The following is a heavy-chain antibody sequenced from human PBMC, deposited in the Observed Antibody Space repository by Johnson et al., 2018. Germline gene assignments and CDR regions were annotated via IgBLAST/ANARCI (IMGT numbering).Heavy chain of an antibody. Sequence: VQLQESGGGLVQPGRSLRLSCTASGFTFGDYAMSWFRQAPGKGLEWVGFIRSKVFGGTTEYAASVKGRFTISRDDSKSIAYLQMNSLKTEDTAVYYCTRGQTARVTGYYYHYMDVWGKGTTVTVSS. D-gene: IGHD5-18*01. J-gene: IGHJ6*03. CDR3: TRGQTARVTGYYYHYMDV. CDR2: IRSKVFGGTT. CDR1: GFTFGDYA. V-gene: IGHV3-49*03.